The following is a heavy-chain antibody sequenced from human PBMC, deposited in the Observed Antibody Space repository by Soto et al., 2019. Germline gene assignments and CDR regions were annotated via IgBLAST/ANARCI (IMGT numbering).Heavy chain of an antibody. CDR2: ISDTGAST. J-gene: IGHJ4*02. CDR3: AKGRGSGWAWYFDN. D-gene: IGHD6-19*01. CDR1: GFTFQESA. Sequence: LRLSCAASGFTFQESARNWVRQAPGKGLEWVARISDTGASTWYAESVRGRLSISRDNSKNTLYLQMNSLRGEDTAVYYCAKGRGSGWAWYFDNWDQGTLVTVSS. V-gene: IGHV3-23*01.